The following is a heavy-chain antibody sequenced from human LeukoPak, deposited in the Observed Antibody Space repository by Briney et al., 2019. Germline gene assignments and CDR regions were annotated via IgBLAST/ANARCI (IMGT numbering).Heavy chain of an antibody. CDR2: IIPILGIA. CDR3: ARDRGTNVVFDH. V-gene: IGHV1-69*04. CDR1: GGTFSSYA. Sequence: SVKVSCKASGGTFSSYAISWVRQAPGQGLEWMGRIIPILGIANYAQKFQGRATITADKSTSTAYMELSSLRSDDTAIYYCARDRGTNVVFDHWGQGTLVTVSS. J-gene: IGHJ4*02. D-gene: IGHD1-14*01.